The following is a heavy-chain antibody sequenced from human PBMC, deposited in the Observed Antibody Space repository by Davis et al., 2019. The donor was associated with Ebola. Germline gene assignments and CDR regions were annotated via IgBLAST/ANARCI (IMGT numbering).Heavy chain of an antibody. CDR3: ARETMHCGGDCYDY. CDR1: GFRFDSYA. J-gene: IGHJ4*02. Sequence: GESLKISCGGSGFRFDSYAMNWVRQAPGKGLEWLSYIDTSGATVYYAGSVKGRFIISRDNAKNSLYLQMNSLRADDTAGYYCARETMHCGGDCYDYWGQGTLVTVSS. CDR2: IDTSGATV. D-gene: IGHD2-21*01. V-gene: IGHV3-48*03.